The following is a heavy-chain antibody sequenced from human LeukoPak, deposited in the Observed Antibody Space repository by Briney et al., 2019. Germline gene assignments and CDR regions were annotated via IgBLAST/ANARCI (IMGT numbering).Heavy chain of an antibody. V-gene: IGHV1-18*04. Sequence: ASVKVSCKASGYTFTTYYFHWVRQAPGQGLEWMGWVSAYNGKTSYAQKFQGRVTMTTDSSTNTAYMDLTSLRSDDTAVYYCARGGTYYPFIDYWGQRTQVTVSS. CDR1: GYTFTTYY. D-gene: IGHD1-26*01. CDR3: ARGGTYYPFIDY. J-gene: IGHJ4*02. CDR2: VSAYNGKT.